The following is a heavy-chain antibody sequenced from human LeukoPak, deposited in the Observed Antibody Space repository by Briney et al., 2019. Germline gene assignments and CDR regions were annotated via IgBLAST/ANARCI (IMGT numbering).Heavy chain of an antibody. CDR1: GYTFTSYY. J-gene: IGHJ5*02. CDR2: INPSGGST. V-gene: IGHV1-46*01. CDR3: AREFSPNWFDP. Sequence: ASVKVSCKASGYTFTSYYMHWVRQAPGQGLEWMGIINPSGGSTSYAQKFQGRVTMTRDTSTSTVYMEPSSLRSEDTAVYYCAREFSPNWFDPWGQGTLVTVSS.